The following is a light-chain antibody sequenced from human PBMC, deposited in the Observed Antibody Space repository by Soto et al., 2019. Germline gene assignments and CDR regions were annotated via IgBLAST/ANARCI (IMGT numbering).Light chain of an antibody. CDR2: DVT. V-gene: IGLV2-11*01. Sequence: QSALTQPRSVSGSPGQSVTISCTGTSSDVGGYNYVSWYQRQAGKGPKLIIYDVTERPSGVPDRFSAFKSGNTASLTISGLQTDDEGDYYCSSYAGNYVYVFGSGTKVTAL. J-gene: IGLJ1*01. CDR3: SSYAGNYVYV. CDR1: SSDVGGYNY.